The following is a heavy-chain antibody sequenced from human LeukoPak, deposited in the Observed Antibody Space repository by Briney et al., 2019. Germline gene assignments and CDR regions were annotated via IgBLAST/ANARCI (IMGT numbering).Heavy chain of an antibody. J-gene: IGHJ5*02. D-gene: IGHD6-6*01. CDR3: AKHYGQLVPFSNWFDP. Sequence: PGGSLRLSCSASGFTFSTYAMHWVRQAPGKGLEWVSTISGSGGSTYYADSVKGRFTISRDNSKNTLYLQMNSLRAEDTAVYYCAKHYGQLVPFSNWFDPWGQGTLVTVSS. V-gene: IGHV3-23*01. CDR1: GFTFSTYA. CDR2: ISGSGGST.